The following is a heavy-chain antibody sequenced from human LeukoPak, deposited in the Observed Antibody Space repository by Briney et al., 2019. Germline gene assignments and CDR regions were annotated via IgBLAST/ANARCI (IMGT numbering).Heavy chain of an antibody. CDR1: GFTVSSNY. CDR2: ISSGSGYI. V-gene: IGHV3-21*01. J-gene: IGHJ4*02. D-gene: IGHD4-17*01. CDR3: ARGYGDYGKYYFDS. Sequence: GGSLRLSCAASGFTVSSNYMSWVRQAPGKGLEWVSSISSGSGYIYYADSVKGRFIISRDNAKNSLYPQMNSLRAEDTAVYYCARGYGDYGKYYFDSWGQGTLVTVSS.